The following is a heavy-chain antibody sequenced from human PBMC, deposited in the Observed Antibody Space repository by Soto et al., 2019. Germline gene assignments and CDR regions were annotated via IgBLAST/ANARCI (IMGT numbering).Heavy chain of an antibody. D-gene: IGHD5-12*01. CDR1: GYSFTSYW. CDR2: IYPGDSDT. CDR3: ARHWATPAYYYGVDV. Sequence: GESLKISCKGSGYSFTSYWIGWVRQMPGKGLEWMGIIYPGDSDTRYSPSFQGQVTISADKSISTAYLQWSSLKASDTAMYYCARHWATPAYYYGVDVWGQGTTVTVSS. J-gene: IGHJ6*02. V-gene: IGHV5-51*01.